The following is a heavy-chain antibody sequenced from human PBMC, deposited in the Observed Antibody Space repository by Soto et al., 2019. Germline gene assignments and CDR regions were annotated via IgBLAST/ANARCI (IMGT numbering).Heavy chain of an antibody. V-gene: IGHV4-39*01. CDR3: ARHYGEPYLTEIFDF. D-gene: IGHD4-17*01. Sequence: QPPGKGLEWIGSIYYSGSTYYNPSLKSRVTISVDTSKNQFSLKLSSVTAADTAVYYCARHYGEPYLTEIFDFWGQGSLDIV. CDR2: IYYSGST. J-gene: IGHJ4*02.